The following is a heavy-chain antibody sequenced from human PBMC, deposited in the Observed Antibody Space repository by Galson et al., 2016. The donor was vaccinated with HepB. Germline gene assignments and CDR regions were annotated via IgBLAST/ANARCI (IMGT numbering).Heavy chain of an antibody. J-gene: IGHJ4*02. Sequence: SLRLSCAASGFTFSHYAMHWVRQAPGKGLEWVSIIYSGGSTYYADSVKGRFTISRDNSKHTLYLQMNSLRAEDTAVYYCASPLWSSPSGLAYWGQGTRVTVSS. D-gene: IGHD6-6*01. CDR1: GFTFSHYA. V-gene: IGHV3-53*01. CDR3: ASPLWSSPSGLAY. CDR2: IYSGGST.